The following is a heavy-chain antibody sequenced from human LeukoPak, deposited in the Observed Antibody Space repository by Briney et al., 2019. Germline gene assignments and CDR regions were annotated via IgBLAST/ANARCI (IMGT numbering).Heavy chain of an antibody. J-gene: IGHJ3*02. CDR2: ISYDGDNK. D-gene: IGHD5-18*01. CDR1: GFTFSSYG. CDR3: ARDYAPGGYSYGWHAFDI. V-gene: IGHV3-30*03. Sequence: GGSLRLSCATSGFTFSSYGMHWVRQAPGKGLEWVALISYDGDNKYYADSVKGRFTISRDNSKNTLYLQMNSLRAEDTAVYYCARDYAPGGYSYGWHAFDIWGQGTMVTVSS.